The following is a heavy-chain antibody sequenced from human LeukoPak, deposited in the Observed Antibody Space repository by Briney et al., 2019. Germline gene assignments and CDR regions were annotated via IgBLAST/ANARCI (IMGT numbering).Heavy chain of an antibody. CDR3: ARGIDSGSYWAGFDY. Sequence: ASVKVSCKASGYTFTGYYMHWVRQAPGQGLEWMGWINPNSGGTNYAQKFQGRVTMTRDTSISTAYMELSRLRSDDTAVYYCARGIDSGSYWAGFDYWGQGTLVTVSS. J-gene: IGHJ4*02. CDR1: GYTFTGYY. CDR2: INPNSGGT. V-gene: IGHV1-2*02. D-gene: IGHD1-26*01.